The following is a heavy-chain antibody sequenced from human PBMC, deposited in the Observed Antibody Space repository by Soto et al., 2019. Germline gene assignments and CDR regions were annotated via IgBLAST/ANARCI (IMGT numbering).Heavy chain of an antibody. CDR1: GFTFSSYW. V-gene: IGHV3-23*01. J-gene: IGHJ4*02. CDR3: AKHLNNGSPDY. D-gene: IGHD2-8*01. CDR2: ISGSGGGT. Sequence: GGSLRLSCAASGFTFSSYWMSWVRQAPGKGLEWVSLISGSGGGTYYADSVKGRFTISRDNAKNTLYLQVNSLRAEDTAVFYCAKHLNNGSPDYWGQGTQVTVSS.